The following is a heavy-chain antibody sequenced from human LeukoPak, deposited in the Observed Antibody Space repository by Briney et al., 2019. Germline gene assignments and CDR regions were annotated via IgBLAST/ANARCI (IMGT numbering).Heavy chain of an antibody. D-gene: IGHD3-3*01. V-gene: IGHV4-4*02. CDR2: IDRTGST. Sequence: SETLSLTCAVSGGSIGSTNWWSWVRQPPGLGLEWIGEIDRTGSTNYNASLRSRVTISVDKAKNQFSLKVTSLTAADTAVYYCATTENYTYLDVWGKGTTVIVSS. J-gene: IGHJ6*03. CDR3: ATTENYTYLDV. CDR1: GGSIGSTNW.